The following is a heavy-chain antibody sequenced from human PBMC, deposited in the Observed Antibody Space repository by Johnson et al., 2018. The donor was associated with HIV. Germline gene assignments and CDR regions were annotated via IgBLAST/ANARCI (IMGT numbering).Heavy chain of an antibody. V-gene: IGHV3-20*03. CDR2: INWNGGST. Sequence: SGINWNGGSTGYADSVTGRFTISRDNAKNSLYLQMNSLRAEDTALYYCARALRVLLGAFDIWGQGTMVTVSS. CDR3: ARALRVLLGAFDI. J-gene: IGHJ3*02. D-gene: IGHD2-8*02.